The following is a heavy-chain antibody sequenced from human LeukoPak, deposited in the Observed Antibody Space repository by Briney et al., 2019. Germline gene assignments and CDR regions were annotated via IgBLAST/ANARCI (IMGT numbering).Heavy chain of an antibody. CDR1: GYTFSTYG. D-gene: IGHD1-1*01. CDR2: IRFDGSNK. Sequence: PGGSLRLSCAASGYTFSTYGMHWVRQAPGKGLEWVAFIRFDGSNKYYTDSVKGRFTISRDNSKNTLYLQMNSLRAEDTAVYYCAKDQTRYNWNYYYYYMDVWGKGTTVTISS. CDR3: AKDQTRYNWNYYYYYMDV. J-gene: IGHJ6*03. V-gene: IGHV3-30*02.